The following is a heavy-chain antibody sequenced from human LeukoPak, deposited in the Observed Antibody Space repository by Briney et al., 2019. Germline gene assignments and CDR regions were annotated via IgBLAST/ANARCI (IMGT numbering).Heavy chain of an antibody. Sequence: ASVKVSCKASGYTFTGYYIHWVRQAPGQGLEWMGGINPNSGGTNYAQKFQGRVTMTRDTSISTAYMELSRLRSDDTAVYYCARDLTWELRGVWFDPWGQGTLVTVSS. CDR1: GYTFTGYY. V-gene: IGHV1-2*02. CDR3: ARDLTWELRGVWFDP. CDR2: INPNSGGT. D-gene: IGHD1-26*01. J-gene: IGHJ5*02.